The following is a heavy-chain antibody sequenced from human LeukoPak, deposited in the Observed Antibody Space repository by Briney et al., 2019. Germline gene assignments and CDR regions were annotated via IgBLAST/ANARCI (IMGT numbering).Heavy chain of an antibody. D-gene: IGHD5-18*01. CDR2: MNQSGST. CDR1: GGSFSGYY. CDR3: RRVRLPPYYYYFYYMDV. V-gene: IGHV4-34*01. J-gene: IGHJ6*03. Sequence: SETLSLTCAVYGGSFSGYYWSWIRQPPGKGLEWIGEMNQSGSTDYNPSLQSRVAISLDTSKNQFSPKVTSVTAADTAVYYCRRVRLPPYYYYFYYMDVWGKGTTVTVSS.